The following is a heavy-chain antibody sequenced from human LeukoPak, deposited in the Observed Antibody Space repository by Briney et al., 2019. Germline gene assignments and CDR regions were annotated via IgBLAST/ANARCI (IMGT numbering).Heavy chain of an antibody. CDR2: ISGSGGST. CDR1: GFTFTSYA. V-gene: IGHV3-23*01. D-gene: IGHD2-2*01. CDR3: AKDPLVSSQEYFDY. J-gene: IGHJ4*02. Sequence: PGGSLRLSCAASGFTFTSYAMSWVRHAPGKRLEWVSAISGSGGSTYYAESVKGRFTISRDNSKNTLYLQKNSLRAEDTAVYYCAKDPLVSSQEYFDYWGQGTLVTVSS.